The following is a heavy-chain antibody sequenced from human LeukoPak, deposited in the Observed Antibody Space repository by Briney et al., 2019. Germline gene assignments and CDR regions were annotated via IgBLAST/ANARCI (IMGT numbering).Heavy chain of an antibody. D-gene: IGHD2-2*02. CDR2: ISSTSNTI. V-gene: IGHV3-48*01. Sequence: GGSLRLSCAASGFTFSSRSMNWVRQAPGKGLEWVSYISSTSNTIYYADSVQDRFTISRDNAKNSLYLQMNSLRAEDTAVYYCAKESTLCSSTSCYTGVDYWGQGTLVTVSS. CDR3: AKESTLCSSTSCYTGVDY. CDR1: GFTFSSRS. J-gene: IGHJ4*02.